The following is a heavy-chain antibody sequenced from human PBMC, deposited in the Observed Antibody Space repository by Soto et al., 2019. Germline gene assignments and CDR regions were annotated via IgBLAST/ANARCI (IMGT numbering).Heavy chain of an antibody. CDR3: VRGRWSVGATFTFFDY. CDR1: GYTFTSEY. J-gene: IGHJ4*02. D-gene: IGHD1-26*01. V-gene: IGHV1-46*01. Sequence: ASVKVSCKASGYTFTSEYIHWVRQAPGQGLEWMGIINPSTGSTSYAQKFQGRVTMTRDTSTSTVDMELSSLRPEDTAVYYCVRGRWSVGATFTFFDYWGPGTLVTVSS. CDR2: INPSTGST.